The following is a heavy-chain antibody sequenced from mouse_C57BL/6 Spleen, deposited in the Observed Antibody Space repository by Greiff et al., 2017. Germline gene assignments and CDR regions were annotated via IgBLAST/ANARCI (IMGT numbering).Heavy chain of an antibody. D-gene: IGHD1-1*01. Sequence: EVMLVESGGGLVQPKGSLKLSCAASGFSFNTYAMNWVRQAPGKGLEWVARIRSKSNNYATYYADSVKDRFTISRDDSESMLYLQMNNLKTEDTAMYYCVRLYYGSYWYFDVWGTGTTVTVSS. V-gene: IGHV10-1*01. CDR1: GFSFNTYA. J-gene: IGHJ1*03. CDR2: IRSKSNNYAT. CDR3: VRLYYGSYWYFDV.